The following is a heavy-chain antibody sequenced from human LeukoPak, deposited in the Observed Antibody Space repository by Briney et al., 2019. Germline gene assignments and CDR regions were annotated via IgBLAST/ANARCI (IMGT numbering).Heavy chain of an antibody. J-gene: IGHJ6*02. Sequence: GESLKISCNCSGYRFTNYWISWVRQMPGKGLAWMGRIDLSDSYTNYSPSFQGHVTISADKSISTAYLQWSSLKASDTAMYYCARPIAVAGTYSYYCGMDVWGQGTTVTVSS. V-gene: IGHV5-10-1*01. CDR3: ARPIAVAGTYSYYCGMDV. CDR2: IDLSDSYT. D-gene: IGHD6-19*01. CDR1: GYRFTNYW.